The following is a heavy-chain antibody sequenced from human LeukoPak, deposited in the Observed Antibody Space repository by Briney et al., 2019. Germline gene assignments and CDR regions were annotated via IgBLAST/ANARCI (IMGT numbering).Heavy chain of an antibody. D-gene: IGHD6-13*01. CDR1: GGSISSYY. J-gene: IGHJ6*03. CDR2: IYTSGST. Sequence: SETLSLTCTVSGGSISSYYWSWIRQPAGKGLEWIGRIYTSGSTNYNPSLKSRVTMSVDTSKNQFSLKLSSVTAADTAVYYCARDGEEYSSSLNYYYMDVWGKGTTVTASS. V-gene: IGHV4-4*07. CDR3: ARDGEEYSSSLNYYYMDV.